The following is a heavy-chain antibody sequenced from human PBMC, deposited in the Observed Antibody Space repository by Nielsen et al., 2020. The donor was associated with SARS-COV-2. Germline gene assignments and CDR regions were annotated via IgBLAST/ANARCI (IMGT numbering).Heavy chain of an antibody. V-gene: IGHV3-9*01. CDR1: GFTFDDYA. J-gene: IGHJ4*02. CDR2: ISWNSGSI. D-gene: IGHD4-17*01. Sequence: GGSLTLSCAASGFTFDDYAMHWVRQATGKGLEWVSGISWNSGSIGYADSVKGRLTISRDNSKNTLYLQMNSLRAEETAVYYCARELSYGDEPEYYWGQGTLVTVSS. CDR3: ARELSYGDEPEYY.